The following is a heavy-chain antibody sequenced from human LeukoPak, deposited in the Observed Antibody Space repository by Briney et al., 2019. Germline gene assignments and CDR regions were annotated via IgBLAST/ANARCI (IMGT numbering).Heavy chain of an antibody. V-gene: IGHV3-23*01. J-gene: IGHJ5*02. CDR1: GFTFSSYG. CDR2: ISGSGGST. D-gene: IGHD2-2*01. Sequence: GGSLRLSCAASGFTFSSYGMSWVRQAPGKGLEWVSAISGSGGSTYYADSVKGRFNISRDNSKNTLYLQMNSLRAEDTAVYYCAKAKNPYCSSTSCQESFDPWGQGTLVTVSS. CDR3: AKAKNPYCSSTSCQESFDP.